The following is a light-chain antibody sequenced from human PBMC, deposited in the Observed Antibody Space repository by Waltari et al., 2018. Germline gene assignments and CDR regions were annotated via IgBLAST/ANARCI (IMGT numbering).Light chain of an antibody. Sequence: DIQVTQSPSSLSASVGDRVTITCRASQSISIYLNWYQQKPGKATKLLISAASSLQGGVPSRFSGSGSGTDFTLTISSLQPEDFASYYCQQRYSTPPWTFGQGTKVEIK. CDR2: AAS. V-gene: IGKV1-39*01. J-gene: IGKJ1*01. CDR1: QSISIY. CDR3: QQRYSTPPWT.